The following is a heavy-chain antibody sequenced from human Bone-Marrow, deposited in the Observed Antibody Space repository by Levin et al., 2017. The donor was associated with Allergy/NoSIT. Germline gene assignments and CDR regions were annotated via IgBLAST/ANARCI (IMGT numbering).Heavy chain of an antibody. CDR2: ISGGGSYT. CDR1: GFPFSDHY. J-gene: IGHJ6*02. CDR3: ARVRTDKIKNHYYAMDV. V-gene: IGHV3-11*03. D-gene: IGHD1-14*01. Sequence: GGSLRLSCTGSGFPFSDHYMTWIRQAPGKGLVWISYISGGGSYTAYADSVAGRFTISRDNSENPVYLQINRLRAQDTAVYVCARVRTDKIKNHYYAMDVWGRGTAVTVSS.